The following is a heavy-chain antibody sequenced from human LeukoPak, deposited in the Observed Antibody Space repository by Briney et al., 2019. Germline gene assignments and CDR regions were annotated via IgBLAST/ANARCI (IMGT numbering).Heavy chain of an antibody. D-gene: IGHD6-19*01. J-gene: IGHJ6*02. Sequence: PSETLSLTCTVSGGSISSTSYYWGWIRQPPGKGLEWIGSIYYSGSTYYNPSLKSRVTISVDTSKNQFSLKLSSVTAADTAVYYCARHTTSWGGIAVAGYYYYYGMDVWGQGTTVTVSS. V-gene: IGHV4-39*01. CDR3: ARHTTSWGGIAVAGYYYYYGMDV. CDR1: GGSISSTSYY. CDR2: IYYSGST.